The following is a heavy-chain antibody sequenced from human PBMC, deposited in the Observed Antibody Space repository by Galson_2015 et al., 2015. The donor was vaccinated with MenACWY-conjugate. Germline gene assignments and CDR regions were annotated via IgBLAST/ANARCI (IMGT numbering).Heavy chain of an antibody. CDR1: GGSIGSRSYY. CDR3: ARDRIAVAGDNFDY. J-gene: IGHJ4*02. D-gene: IGHD6-19*01. V-gene: IGHV4-39*07. CDR2: IYYSGST. Sequence: SETLSLTCTVSGGSIGSRSYYWGWIRQPQGKGLEWIGRIYYSGSTSYNPSLKSRVTISVDTSKNQFSLKLSSVTAADTAVYYCARDRIAVAGDNFDYWGQGTLVTVSS.